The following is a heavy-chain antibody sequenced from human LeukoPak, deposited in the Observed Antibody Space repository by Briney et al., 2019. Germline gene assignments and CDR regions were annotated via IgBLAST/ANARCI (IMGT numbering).Heavy chain of an antibody. J-gene: IGHJ6*03. Sequence: SETLSLTCSDSGGSISSSSYYWGLIRQPPGKGLEWIGSIYYSGSTYYNPSLKSRVTISVDTSKNQFSLKLSSVTAADTAVYYCAREHCSGGSCYSIYYYYYMDVWGKGTTVTVSS. CDR3: AREHCSGGSCYSIYYYYYMDV. CDR1: GGSISSSSYY. D-gene: IGHD2-15*01. V-gene: IGHV4-39*07. CDR2: IYYSGST.